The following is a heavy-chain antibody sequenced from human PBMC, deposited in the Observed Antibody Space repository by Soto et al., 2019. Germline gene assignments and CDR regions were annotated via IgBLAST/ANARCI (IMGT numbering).Heavy chain of an antibody. Sequence: SETLSLTCTVSGGSISSYYWSWIRQPPGKGLEWIGYIYYSGSTNYNPSLKSRVTISVDTSKNQFSLKLSSVTAADTAVYYCATLNYYDSSGYSDYWGQGTLVTVS. D-gene: IGHD3-22*01. V-gene: IGHV4-59*08. J-gene: IGHJ4*02. CDR3: ATLNYYDSSGYSDY. CDR1: GGSISSYY. CDR2: IYYSGST.